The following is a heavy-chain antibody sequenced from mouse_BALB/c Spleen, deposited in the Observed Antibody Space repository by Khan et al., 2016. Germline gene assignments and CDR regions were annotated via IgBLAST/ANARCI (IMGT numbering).Heavy chain of an antibody. CDR1: GYSITSGYY. D-gene: IGHD2-1*01. V-gene: IGHV3-6*02. CDR2: ISYDGSN. CDR3: ATYGNCEGFAY. J-gene: IGHJ3*01. Sequence: EVQLQESGPGLVKPSQSLSLTCSVTGYSITSGYYWNWIRQFPGNKLEWMGYISYDGSNNYNPSLKNRISITRDTSKNQFFLKLNSVTTEDTATYYCATYGNCEGFAYWGQGTLVTVSA.